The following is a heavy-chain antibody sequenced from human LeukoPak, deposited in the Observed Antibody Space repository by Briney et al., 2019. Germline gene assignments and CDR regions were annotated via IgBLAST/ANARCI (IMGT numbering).Heavy chain of an antibody. CDR3: AKGFSSHFDWLLYFDY. CDR2: ISSNNRYI. V-gene: IGHV3-21*04. J-gene: IGHJ4*02. CDR1: GFTFSTYS. D-gene: IGHD3-9*01. Sequence: GGSLRLSCAASGFTFSTYSMNWVRQAPGKGLEWVSSISSNNRYIYYADSVKGRFTISRDNAKNSLYLQMNSLRAEDTAVYYCAKGFSSHFDWLLYFDYWGQGTLVTVSS.